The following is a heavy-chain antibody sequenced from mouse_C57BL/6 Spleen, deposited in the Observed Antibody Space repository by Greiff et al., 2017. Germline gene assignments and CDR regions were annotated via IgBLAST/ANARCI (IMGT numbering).Heavy chain of an antibody. CDR3: ARDGRYFDY. V-gene: IGHV1-82*01. CDR2: IYPGDGDT. D-gene: IGHD2-3*01. J-gene: IGHJ2*01. CDR1: GYAFSSSW. Sequence: VKLMESGPELVKPGASVKISCKASGYAFSSSWMNWVKQRPGKGLEWIGRIYPGDGDTNYNGKFKGKATLTADKSSSTAYMQLSSLTSEASAVYFCARDGRYFDYWGQGTTLTVSS.